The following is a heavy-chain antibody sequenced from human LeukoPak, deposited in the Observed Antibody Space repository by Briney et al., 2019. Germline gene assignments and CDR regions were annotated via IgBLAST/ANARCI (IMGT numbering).Heavy chain of an antibody. CDR2: ISNTAYNT. V-gene: IGHV3-23*01. J-gene: IGHJ4*02. CDR3: AKHSGSYFIYYVDS. Sequence: GGSLRLSCEASGFTFISYGMSWVRQAPGKGLEWVSTISNTAYNTYYADSVKGRFTIARDNSANTVSLQMNSLRAEDTALYYCAKHSGSYFIYYVDSWGQGTQVTVSS. CDR1: GFTFISYG. D-gene: IGHD1-26*01.